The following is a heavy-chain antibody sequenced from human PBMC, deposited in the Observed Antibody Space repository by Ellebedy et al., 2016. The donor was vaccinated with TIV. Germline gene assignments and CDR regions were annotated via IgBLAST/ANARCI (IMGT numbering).Heavy chain of an antibody. Sequence: GESLKISCAASEFILIDCIIHWVRQAPGKGLEWVAAISTAGNSKHYPDSVKGRFRISRDNARDIVHLEMSSLRDDDTALYYREREGFSSGRAGIFDMWGQGTMVTVS. J-gene: IGHJ3*02. CDR3: EREGFSSGRAGIFDM. CDR1: EFILIDCI. CDR2: ISTAGNSK. V-gene: IGHV3-30-3*01. D-gene: IGHD3-22*01.